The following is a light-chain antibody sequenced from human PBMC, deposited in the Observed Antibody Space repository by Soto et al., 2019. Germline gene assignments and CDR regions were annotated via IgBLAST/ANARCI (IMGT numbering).Light chain of an antibody. CDR1: QSVGNY. J-gene: IGKJ4*01. CDR3: QQRSSWPLT. CDR2: DAS. Sequence: EIVLTQSPATLSLSPGERATLSCRASQSVGNYLVWYQLKPGQAPRLLIYDASHRATDIPARFSGSVSGTDFTLTISSLEPEDFAVYYCQQRSSWPLTFGGGTKVEIK. V-gene: IGKV3-11*01.